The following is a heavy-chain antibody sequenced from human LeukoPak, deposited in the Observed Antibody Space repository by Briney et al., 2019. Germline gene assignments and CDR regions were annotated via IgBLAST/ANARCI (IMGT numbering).Heavy chain of an antibody. CDR2: IYISAGT. CDR3: AKEFSSWYNY. Sequence: GGSLRLSCAVSGFTVTSTYMNWVRQAPGKGLEWVSTIYISAGTHYADSVKGRFIVSRDNSKNTLYLQMNSLRAEDTAVYYCAKEFSSWYNYWGQGTLVTVSS. J-gene: IGHJ4*02. D-gene: IGHD6-13*01. CDR1: GFTVTSTY. V-gene: IGHV3-66*03.